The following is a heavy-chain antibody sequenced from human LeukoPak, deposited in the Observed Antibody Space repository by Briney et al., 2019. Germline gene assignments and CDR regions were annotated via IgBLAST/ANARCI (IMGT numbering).Heavy chain of an antibody. J-gene: IGHJ4*02. Sequence: GGSLRLSCAASGFTFSSYSMNWVRQAPGKGLEWVSSISSSSSYIYYADSVKGRFTISRDNATNSLYLQMNSLRAEDTAVYYCARWPNPGRRGYFDYWGQGILVTVSS. V-gene: IGHV3-21*01. D-gene: IGHD1-1*01. CDR2: ISSSSSYI. CDR3: ARWPNPGRRGYFDY. CDR1: GFTFSSYS.